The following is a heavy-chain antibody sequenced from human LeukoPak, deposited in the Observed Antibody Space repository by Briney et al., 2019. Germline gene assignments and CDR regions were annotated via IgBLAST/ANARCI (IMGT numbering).Heavy chain of an antibody. V-gene: IGHV4-30-4*01. CDR2: IYYSGST. CDR3: ASGPHDSTHQYYYYYGMDV. CDR1: GGSIGSGDYY. J-gene: IGHJ6*02. Sequence: NPSQTLSLTCTVSGGSIGSGDYYWSWVRQPPGKGLEWIGYIYYSGSTYYNPSLKSRITLSVDTSKNQFSLKLTSVTAADTAVYYCASGPHDSTHQYYYYYGMDVWGQGTTVTVSS. D-gene: IGHD3-22*01.